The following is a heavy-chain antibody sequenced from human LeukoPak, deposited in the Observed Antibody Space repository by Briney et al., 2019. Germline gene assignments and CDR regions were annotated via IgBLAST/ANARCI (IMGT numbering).Heavy chain of an antibody. CDR1: GFTVSSNY. V-gene: IGHV3-66*01. Sequence: GGSLRLSCAASGFTVSSNYMSWVRQAPGKGLEWVSVIYSGGSTYYADSVKGRFTISRDNSKNTLYLQMNSLRAEDTAVYYCARDHGYYDSSGYYYVHDYWGHGTLVTVSS. CDR3: ARDHGYYDSSGYYYVHDY. D-gene: IGHD3-22*01. J-gene: IGHJ4*01. CDR2: IYSGGST.